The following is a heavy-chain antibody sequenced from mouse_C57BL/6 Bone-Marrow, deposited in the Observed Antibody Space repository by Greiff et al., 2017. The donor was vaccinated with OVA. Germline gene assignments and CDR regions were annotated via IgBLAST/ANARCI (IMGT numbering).Heavy chain of an antibody. V-gene: IGHV5-17*01. CDR2: ISSGSSTI. CDR3: ARERPWFAY. D-gene: IGHD1-2*01. CDR1: GFTFSDYG. J-gene: IGHJ3*01. Sequence: EVQLVESGGGLVKPGGSLKLSCAASGFTFSDYGMHWVRQAPGKGLEWVAYISSGSSTIYYADTVKGRFTISRDNAKNTLFLQMTSLRSEDTAMYYCARERPWFAYWGQGTLVTVSA.